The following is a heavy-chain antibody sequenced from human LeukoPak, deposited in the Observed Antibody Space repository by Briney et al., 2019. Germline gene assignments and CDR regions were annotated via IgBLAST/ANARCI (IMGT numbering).Heavy chain of an antibody. V-gene: IGHV5-10-1*01. CDR1: GYSFTSYW. CDR2: IDPADSQT. Sequence: GESLKISCQGSGYSFTSYWICWVRQMPGRGLEWTGRIDPADSQTNYSPSFQGHVTISADKSISTVYLQWSTPKASDTAMYYCARQLTSGDCDYWGQGTLVTVSS. D-gene: IGHD1-1*01. J-gene: IGHJ4*02. CDR3: ARQLTSGDCDY.